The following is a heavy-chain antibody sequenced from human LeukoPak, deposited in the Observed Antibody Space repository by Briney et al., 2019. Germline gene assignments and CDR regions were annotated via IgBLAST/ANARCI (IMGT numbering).Heavy chain of an antibody. CDR3: ARFLLVVTRYFDY. D-gene: IGHD4-23*01. CDR1: GFTFSNYA. V-gene: IGHV3-23*01. J-gene: IGHJ4*02. Sequence: GGSLRLSCAASGFTFSNYAMSWVRQAPGKGLEWVSTSSGDSTYYTDSVKGRFTISRDNAKNSLYLQMNSLRAEDTAVYYCARFLLVVTRYFDYWGQGTLVTVSS. CDR2: SSGDST.